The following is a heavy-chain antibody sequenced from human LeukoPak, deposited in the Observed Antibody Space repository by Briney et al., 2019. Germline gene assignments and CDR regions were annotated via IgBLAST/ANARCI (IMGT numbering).Heavy chain of an antibody. Sequence: SETLSLTCTVSGGSLSSYYWSWIRQPPGKGLEWVGYIYYSGSTNYNPSLKSRVNISVDTSKNQFSLKLSSVTAADTAVYYCARGSGWGAPFDYWGQGTLVTVSS. V-gene: IGHV4-59*01. J-gene: IGHJ4*02. CDR2: IYYSGST. CDR3: ARGSGWGAPFDY. CDR1: GGSLSSYY. D-gene: IGHD6-19*01.